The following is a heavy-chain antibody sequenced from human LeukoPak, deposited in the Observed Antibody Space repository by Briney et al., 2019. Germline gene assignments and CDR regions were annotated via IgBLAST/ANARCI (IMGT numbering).Heavy chain of an antibody. D-gene: IGHD3-10*01. CDR3: AREDASGSPYAFDI. Sequence: SETLSLTCTVSGGSISSDYWSWIRQPPGKGLEWIGYIYYSGSTYYNPSLKSRVTISVDTSKKQFSLNLSSVTAADTAVYYCAREDASGSPYAFDIWGQGTLVTVSS. CDR2: IYYSGST. CDR1: GGSISSDY. J-gene: IGHJ3*02. V-gene: IGHV4-59*01.